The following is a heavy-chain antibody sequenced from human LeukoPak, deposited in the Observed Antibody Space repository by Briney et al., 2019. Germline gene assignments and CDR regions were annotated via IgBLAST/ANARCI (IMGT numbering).Heavy chain of an antibody. J-gene: IGHJ4*02. V-gene: IGHV1-18*04. CDR3: ARVNDYVWGSYRYPQFDY. Sequence: ASVKVSCKASGYTFTSYGISWVRQAPGLGLEWMGWISAYNGNTNYAQKLQGRVTMTTDTSTSTAYMELRSLRSDDTAVYYCARVNDYVWGSYRYPQFDYWGQGTLVTVSS. CDR1: GYTFTSYG. D-gene: IGHD3-16*02. CDR2: ISAYNGNT.